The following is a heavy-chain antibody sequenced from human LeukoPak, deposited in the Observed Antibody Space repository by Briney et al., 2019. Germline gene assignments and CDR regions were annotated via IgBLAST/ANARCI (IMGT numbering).Heavy chain of an antibody. Sequence: GGSLRLSCAASGFIVSSNYMSWVRQAPGKGLEWVSVIYSGGSTYYADSVKGRFTISRDNSKNTLYLQMNSLRAEDTAVYYCARASPGFYYYMDVWGKGTTVTISS. CDR3: ARASPGFYYYMDV. V-gene: IGHV3-66*01. CDR2: IYSGGST. J-gene: IGHJ6*03. CDR1: GFIVSSNY.